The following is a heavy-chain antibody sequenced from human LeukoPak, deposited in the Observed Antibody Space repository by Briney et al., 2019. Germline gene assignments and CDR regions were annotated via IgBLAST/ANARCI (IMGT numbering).Heavy chain of an antibody. CDR1: GFTLSSYS. D-gene: IGHD3-22*01. Sequence: PGGSLRLSCAASGFTLSSYSMNWVRQAPGKGLECVSSISSSSSYIYYADSVKGRFTISRDNAKNSLYLQMNSLRAEDTAVYYCARDYYDSSGSSWFDPWGQGTLVTVSS. CDR2: ISSSSSYI. CDR3: ARDYYDSSGSSWFDP. J-gene: IGHJ5*02. V-gene: IGHV3-21*01.